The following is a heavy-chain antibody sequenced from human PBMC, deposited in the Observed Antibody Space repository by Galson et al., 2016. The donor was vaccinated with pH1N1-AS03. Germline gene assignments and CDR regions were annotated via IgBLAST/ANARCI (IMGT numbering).Heavy chain of an antibody. CDR2: VSSDGSRT. Sequence: SLRLSCAASAFSFSRHWMHWVRQAPGKGLVWVSRVSSDGSRTTYTASVKGRFSISRDNAQNMLYLELNSLRDEDTALYFCAREGRVSESDGYYRPLDLWGQGAMVVVS. CDR1: AFSFSRHW. D-gene: IGHD3-22*01. CDR3: AREGRVSESDGYYRPLDL. J-gene: IGHJ3*01. V-gene: IGHV3-74*03.